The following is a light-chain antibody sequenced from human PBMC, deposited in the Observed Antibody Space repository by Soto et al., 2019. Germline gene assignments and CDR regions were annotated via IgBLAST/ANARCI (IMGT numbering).Light chain of an antibody. Sequence: QSVLTQPASVSGSPGQSITISCTGTSSDVGEYNYVSWYQHHPGKAPKLIIYEVRNRPSGVSNRFSGAKSGNTASLTTSGLQAEDEADYYCSSYRTGSAFYVFGSGTKVTVL. CDR1: SSDVGEYNY. J-gene: IGLJ1*01. V-gene: IGLV2-14*01. CDR3: SSYRTGSAFYV. CDR2: EVR.